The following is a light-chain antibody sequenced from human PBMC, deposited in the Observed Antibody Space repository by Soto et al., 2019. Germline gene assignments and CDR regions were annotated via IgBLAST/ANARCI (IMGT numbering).Light chain of an antibody. CDR2: DAS. V-gene: IGKV3-11*01. J-gene: IGKJ1*01. Sequence: EMVLTHSPATLSLSPGERASIXCPASQSVSSYLAWYQQKPGQAPRLLIYDASNRATGIPARFSGSGSGTEFTLTISSLQSEDFAFYYCQQGNTWPWTFGQGTKVDIK. CDR3: QQGNTWPWT. CDR1: QSVSSY.